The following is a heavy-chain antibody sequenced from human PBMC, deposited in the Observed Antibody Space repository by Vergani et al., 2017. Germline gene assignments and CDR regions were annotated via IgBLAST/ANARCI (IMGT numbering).Heavy chain of an antibody. CDR3: ARSGYCAHGVCYMTYYYYMDV. CDR1: GFTLSSHA. D-gene: IGHD2-8*01. CDR2: IWYDGSKE. J-gene: IGHJ6*03. Sequence: QVQLEESGGGVVQPGRSLRLSCAGSGFTLSSHAMHWVRQAPGKGLEWVAFIWYDGSKEYYADSVKGRFTNSRDNSTNTLYLQMNNLRAADTAVYYCARSGYCAHGVCYMTYYYYMDVWGKGTAVTVSS. V-gene: IGHV3-33*01.